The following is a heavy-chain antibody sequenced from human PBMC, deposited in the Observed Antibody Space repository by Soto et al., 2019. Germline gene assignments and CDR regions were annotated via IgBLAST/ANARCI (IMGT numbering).Heavy chain of an antibody. CDR3: ARFTMVRGVTSFFDY. CDR2: IYYSGST. V-gene: IGHV4-31*03. J-gene: IGHJ4*02. CDR1: GGSISSGGYY. Sequence: QVQLQESGPGLVKPSQTLSLTCTVSGGSISSGGYYWSWIRQHPGKGLEWIGYIYYSGSTYYNPSLKSRVTISVDTSKIQFSLKLSSVAAADTAVYYCARFTMVRGVTSFFDYWGQGTLVTVSS. D-gene: IGHD3-10*01.